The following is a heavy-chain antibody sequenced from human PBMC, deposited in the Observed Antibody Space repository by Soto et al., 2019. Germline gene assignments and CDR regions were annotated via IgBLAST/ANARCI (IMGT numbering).Heavy chain of an antibody. CDR1: GGSISSGGYS. CDR3: AREDPNWRLGY. V-gene: IGHV4-30-2*01. Sequence: PAETLSLTCSVSGGSISSGGYSWSWIRQPPGKGLEWIGYIYHSGSTYYNPSLKSRVTISVDRSKNQFSLKLSSVTAADTAVYYCAREDPNWRLGYSGQGPLVTVSS. CDR2: IYHSGST. J-gene: IGHJ4*02. D-gene: IGHD1-1*01.